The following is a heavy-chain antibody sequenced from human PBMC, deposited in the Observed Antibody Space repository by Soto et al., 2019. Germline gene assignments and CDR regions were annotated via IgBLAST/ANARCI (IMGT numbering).Heavy chain of an antibody. CDR3: AIDLRGPGLSYGMDV. V-gene: IGHV3-30*03. CDR2: ISYDGSNK. Sequence: QVQLVESGGGVVKPGRSLRLSCAASGFTFSSYGMHWVGQAPGKGLEWVGVISYDGSNKYYADSVKGRFTISRDHSKNTLYLQITSLTADDTAVYYGAIDLRGPGLSYGMDVWRQGITVTV. D-gene: IGHD3-10*01. CDR1: GFTFSSYG. J-gene: IGHJ6*02.